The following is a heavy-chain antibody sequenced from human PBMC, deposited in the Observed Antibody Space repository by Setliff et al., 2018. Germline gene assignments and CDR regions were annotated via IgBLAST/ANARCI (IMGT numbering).Heavy chain of an antibody. V-gene: IGHV4-59*01. CDR1: GGSISSNY. Sequence: PSETLSLTCSVSGGSISSNYWSWMRQPPGKGLEWIGYIHYSGSTSYNPSLKSPVTILVDTSKNQLSLRVNSMTAADTAVYYCARVAEASMRHIGIFGVVPHGFDIWGQGTMVTVSS. CDR3: ARVAEASMRHIGIFGVVPHGFDI. D-gene: IGHD3-3*01. J-gene: IGHJ3*02. CDR2: IHYSGST.